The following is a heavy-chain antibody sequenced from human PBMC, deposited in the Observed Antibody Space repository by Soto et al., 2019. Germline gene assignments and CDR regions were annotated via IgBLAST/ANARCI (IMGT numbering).Heavy chain of an antibody. Sequence: ASVKVSCKTSGYSFNRYGITWVRQAPGQGLEWMGRISTYNGNTNYPQSLQGRLTMTTDTSTTTAYMELRSLRSDDTAVYYCARDPYHVLMVNAPNLYGMDVWGQGTTVTVSS. D-gene: IGHD2-8*01. J-gene: IGHJ6*02. V-gene: IGHV1-18*01. CDR2: ISTYNGNT. CDR1: GYSFNRYG. CDR3: ARDPYHVLMVNAPNLYGMDV.